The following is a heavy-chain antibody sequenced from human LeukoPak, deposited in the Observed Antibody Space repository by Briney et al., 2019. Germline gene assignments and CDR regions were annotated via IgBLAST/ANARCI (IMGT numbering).Heavy chain of an antibody. CDR1: GGSISSSSYY. J-gene: IGHJ4*02. CDR2: IYYSGST. Sequence: PSGTLSLTCTVSGGSISSSSYYWGWIRQPPGKGLEWIGSIYYSGSTYYNPSLKSRVTISVDTSKNQFSLKLSSVTAADTAVYYCARRRWLQSERYFDYWGQGTLVTVSS. D-gene: IGHD5-24*01. CDR3: ARRRWLQSERYFDY. V-gene: IGHV4-39*07.